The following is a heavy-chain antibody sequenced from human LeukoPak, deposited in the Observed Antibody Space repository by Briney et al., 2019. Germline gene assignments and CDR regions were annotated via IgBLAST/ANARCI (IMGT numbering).Heavy chain of an antibody. CDR2: ITSNGGST. Sequence: GGSLRLSCAASGFSFSTYAMHWVRQAPGKGLEYVAAITSNGGSTYYASSVKGRFTISRDNSKNTLYLQMGSLRAEDMAVNYCARVRWSSAFDYWGQGTLVTVSS. V-gene: IGHV3-64*01. D-gene: IGHD1-26*01. CDR1: GFSFSTYA. CDR3: ARVRWSSAFDY. J-gene: IGHJ4*02.